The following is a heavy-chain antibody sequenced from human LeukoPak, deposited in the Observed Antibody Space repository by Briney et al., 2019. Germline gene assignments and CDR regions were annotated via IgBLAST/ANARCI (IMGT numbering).Heavy chain of an antibody. CDR3: ARARATGKKRVYYYDSSASRVVDGMDV. Sequence: SETLSLTCTVPGGSISSSSYYWGWLRQPPGKGLEWIGSIYYSGSTYYNPSLKSRVTISVDTSNDQFSLKLSSVTAADTAVYYCARARATGKKRVYYYDSSASRVVDGMDVWGQGTTVTVSS. CDR2: IYYSGST. CDR1: GGSISSSSYY. D-gene: IGHD3-22*01. V-gene: IGHV4-39*07. J-gene: IGHJ6*02.